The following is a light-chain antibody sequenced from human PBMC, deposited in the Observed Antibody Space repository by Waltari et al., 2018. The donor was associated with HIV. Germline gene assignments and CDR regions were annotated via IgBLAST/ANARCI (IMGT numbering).Light chain of an antibody. CDR3: SAYTTYSPLAV. J-gene: IGLJ2*01. Sequence: QSALTQPASVSGSPGQSITLSCTGTSSDICGYAYVSWYQQHPGKAPKLLIYGVSSRPSGVSNRFSGSRSGNTASLTISGLQADDEAHYYCSAYTTYSPLAVFGGGTKLTVL. CDR1: SSDICGYAY. CDR2: GVS. V-gene: IGLV2-14*01.